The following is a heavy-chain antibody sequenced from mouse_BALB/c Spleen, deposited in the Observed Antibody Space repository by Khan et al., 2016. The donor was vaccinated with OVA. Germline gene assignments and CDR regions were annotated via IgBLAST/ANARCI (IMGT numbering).Heavy chain of an antibody. J-gene: IGHJ4*01. CDR2: ITPRSGYT. CDR3: ARRTTGYAMDY. V-gene: IGHV1-4*01. CDR1: GYTFTSNT. D-gene: IGHD2-14*01. Sequence: VQLQQSGAELARPGASVKMSCEASGYTFTSNTMHWVKQRPGQGLEWIGYITPRSGYTNYNQKFKDKAPLTADKSSSTAYMQLSSLTSEESAVYYWARRTTGYAMDYWGQGTSVIVSS.